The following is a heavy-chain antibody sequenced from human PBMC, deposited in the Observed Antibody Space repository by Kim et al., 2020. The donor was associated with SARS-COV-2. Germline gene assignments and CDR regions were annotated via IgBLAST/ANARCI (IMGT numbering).Heavy chain of an antibody. CDR1: GGSFSGYY. D-gene: IGHD6-13*01. Sequence: SETLSLTCAVYGGSFSGYYWSWIRQPPGKGLEWIGEINHSGSTNYNPSLKSRVTISVDTSKNQFSLKLSSVTAADTAVYYCARQRSGLAAAGDYGMDVWGQGTTVTVSS. J-gene: IGHJ6*02. CDR2: INHSGST. CDR3: ARQRSGLAAAGDYGMDV. V-gene: IGHV4-34*01.